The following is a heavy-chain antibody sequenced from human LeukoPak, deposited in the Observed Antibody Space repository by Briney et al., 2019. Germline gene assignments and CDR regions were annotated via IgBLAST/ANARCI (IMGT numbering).Heavy chain of an antibody. D-gene: IGHD2-2*01. CDR2: IRYSGRT. J-gene: IGHJ3*02. CDR3: ARLTTIVVVPAAHHAFDI. V-gene: IGHV4-59*01. CDR1: DGSINSDF. Sequence: SETLSLTCTASDGSINSDFWTWIRQPAGKGLEWIGYIRYSGRTSYNPSLKSRVTISVDTSKNLFSLTLRSVTTADPAVYYCARLTTIVVVPAAHHAFDIGGQGTMVSVSS.